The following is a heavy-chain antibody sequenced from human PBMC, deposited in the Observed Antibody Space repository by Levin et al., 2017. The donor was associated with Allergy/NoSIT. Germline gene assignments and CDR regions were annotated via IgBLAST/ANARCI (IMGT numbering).Heavy chain of an antibody. V-gene: IGHV4-59*11. CDR2: TYYTGST. J-gene: IGHJ5*02. Sequence: SETLSLTCTVSGGSISSHYWSWIRQPPGKGLEWIGYTYYTGSTTYNPSLKSRVTISVDRSKNQFSLKVNSVTAADTAVYYCARNRPTYGDYVWFDAWGQGTLVTVSS. CDR1: GGSISSHY. D-gene: IGHD4-17*01. CDR3: ARNRPTYGDYVWFDA.